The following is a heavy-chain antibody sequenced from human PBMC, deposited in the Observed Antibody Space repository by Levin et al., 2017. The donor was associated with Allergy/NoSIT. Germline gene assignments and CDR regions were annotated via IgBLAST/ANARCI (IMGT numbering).Heavy chain of an antibody. CDR3: AGGSRIGFEGTDILTGQADY. Sequence: KPSETLSLTCTVSGGSISSSSYYWGWIRQPPGKGLEWIGSIYYSGSTYYNPSLKSRVTISVDTSKNQFSLKLSSVTAADTAVYYCAGGSRIGFEGTDILTGQADYWGQGTLVTVSS. J-gene: IGHJ4*02. CDR1: GGSISSSSYY. V-gene: IGHV4-39*01. D-gene: IGHD3-9*01. CDR2: IYYSGST.